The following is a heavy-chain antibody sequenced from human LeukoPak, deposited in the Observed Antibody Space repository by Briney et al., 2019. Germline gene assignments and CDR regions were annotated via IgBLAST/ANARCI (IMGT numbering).Heavy chain of an antibody. V-gene: IGHV3-7*01. Sequence: PGGPLRLSCVASGFTLSSRDWMTRVRQAPGEGPEVVANIKLDGSEKNHVDPVKGRFTISRDNAKNSVDLQMNSLRVEDTAVYYCARVAAAGTGIFVNFYYSMDIWGKGTTVTISS. CDR3: ARVAAAGTGIFVNFYYSMDI. J-gene: IGHJ6*03. D-gene: IGHD6-13*01. CDR2: IKLDGSEK. CDR1: GFTLSSRDW.